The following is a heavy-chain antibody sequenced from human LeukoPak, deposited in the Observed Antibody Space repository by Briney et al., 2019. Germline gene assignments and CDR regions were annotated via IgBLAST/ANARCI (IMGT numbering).Heavy chain of an antibody. V-gene: IGHV4-34*01. J-gene: IGHJ4*02. D-gene: IGHD3-16*02. CDR1: GDSITSYY. CDR3: ARGQYRRDY. CDR2: INHSGTT. Sequence: SETLSLTCAVSGDSITSYYWNWIRQPPGKGLEWIGEINHSGTTKYNPSLRSRVTISVDTSKNQFSLILTSVTAADTAVYYCARGQYRRDYWGQGTLVTVSS.